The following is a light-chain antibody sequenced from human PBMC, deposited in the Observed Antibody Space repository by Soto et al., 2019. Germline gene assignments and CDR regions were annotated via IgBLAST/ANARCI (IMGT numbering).Light chain of an antibody. CDR2: RNN. CDR3: ATWDDSLRGPV. J-gene: IGLJ3*02. Sequence: QSVLTQPPSASGTPGQRVTISCSGSSSNIGSNYVYWYQQLPGTAPKLLICRNNERPSGVPDRFSGSKSGTSASLAISGLRSEDEADYYCATWDDSLRGPVFGGGTQLTVL. V-gene: IGLV1-47*01. CDR1: SSNIGSNY.